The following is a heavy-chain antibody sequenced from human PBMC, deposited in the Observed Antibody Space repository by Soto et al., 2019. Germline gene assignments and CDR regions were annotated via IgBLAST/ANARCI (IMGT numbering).Heavy chain of an antibody. Sequence: SETLSLTCTVSGGSISSYYWSWIRQPPGKGLEWIGDVYYSGSTNYNPSLKSRVTISIDTSMNQFSLKLSSVTAADTAVYYCASTVFRFDYWYQGTLVTVSS. D-gene: IGHD4-17*01. CDR3: ASTVFRFDY. CDR1: GGSISSYY. J-gene: IGHJ4*02. V-gene: IGHV4-59*12. CDR2: VYYSGST.